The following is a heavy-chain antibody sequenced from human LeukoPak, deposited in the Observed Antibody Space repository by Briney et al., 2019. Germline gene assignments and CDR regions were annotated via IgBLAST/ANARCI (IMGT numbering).Heavy chain of an antibody. J-gene: IGHJ4*02. CDR3: AREGIFWNFDY. D-gene: IGHD2-15*01. Sequence: PGGSLRLSCAASGFTFSSYEMTWVRQAPGKGLEWVSYISNSGSYIYYADSVKGRFTISRDNARNSLYLQVNSLRAEDTAVYYCAREGIFWNFDYWGQGTLVTVSS. V-gene: IGHV3-48*03. CDR2: ISNSGSYI. CDR1: GFTFSSYE.